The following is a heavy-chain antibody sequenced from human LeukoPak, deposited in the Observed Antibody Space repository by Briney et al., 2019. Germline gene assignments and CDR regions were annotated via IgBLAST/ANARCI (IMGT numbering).Heavy chain of an antibody. D-gene: IGHD5-18*01. CDR3: ARDRPDRGYSYGRDFDY. CDR2: ISSSSSYI. Sequence: GGSLRLSCAASGFTFSSYIMNWVRQAPGKGLEWVSSISSSSSYIYYADSVKGRFTVSRDNAKNSLYLQMNSLRAEDTAVYYCARDRPDRGYSYGRDFDYWGQGTLVTVSS. CDR1: GFTFSSYI. V-gene: IGHV3-21*01. J-gene: IGHJ4*02.